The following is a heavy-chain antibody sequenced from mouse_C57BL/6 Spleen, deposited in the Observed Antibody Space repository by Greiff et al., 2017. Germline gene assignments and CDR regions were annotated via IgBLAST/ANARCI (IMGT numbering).Heavy chain of an antibody. CDR1: GYAFSSSW. J-gene: IGHJ4*01. Sequence: VKLQQSGPELVKPGASVKISCKASGYAFSSSWMNWVKQRPGKGLEWIGRIYPGDGDTNYNGKFKGKATLTADKSSSTAYMQLSSLTSEDSAVYFCAIEGYAMDYWGQGTSVTVSS. CDR2: IYPGDGDT. CDR3: AIEGYAMDY. V-gene: IGHV1-82*01.